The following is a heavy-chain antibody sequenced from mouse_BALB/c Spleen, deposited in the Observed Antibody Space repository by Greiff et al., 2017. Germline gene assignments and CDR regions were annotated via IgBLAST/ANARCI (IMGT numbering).Heavy chain of an antibody. Sequence: VQLQQSGAELVRPGSSVKISCKASGYAFSSYWMNWVKQRPGQGLEWIGQIYPGDGDTNYNGKFKGKATLTADKSSSTAYMQLSSLTSEDSAVYFCARDDYGNSWFAYWGQGTLVTVSA. D-gene: IGHD2-1*01. V-gene: IGHV1-80*01. CDR2: IYPGDGDT. CDR3: ARDDYGNSWFAY. J-gene: IGHJ3*01. CDR1: GYAFSSYW.